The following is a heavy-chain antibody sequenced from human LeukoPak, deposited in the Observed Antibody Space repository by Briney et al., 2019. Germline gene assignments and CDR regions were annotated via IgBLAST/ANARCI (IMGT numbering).Heavy chain of an antibody. V-gene: IGHV1-2*02. Sequence: GASVKVSCKASGYSFTAYYIHWVRQAPGQGLEWLGWINPNNGNTNYAQKFQGRVTMTRDTSITTAYMELSRLTSDDTAVFYCARVVAYDDGWPLDIWGQGTMVTVAS. CDR1: GYSFTAYY. CDR3: ARVVAYDDGWPLDI. D-gene: IGHD3-22*01. J-gene: IGHJ3*02. CDR2: INPNNGNT.